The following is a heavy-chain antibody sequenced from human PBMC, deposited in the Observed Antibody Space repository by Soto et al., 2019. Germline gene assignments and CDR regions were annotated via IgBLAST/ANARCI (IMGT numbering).Heavy chain of an antibody. J-gene: IGHJ6*02. D-gene: IGHD6-6*01. Sequence: PGGSLRLSCAASDSTIRRYAMSWVRQAPGKGLEWVSGITGNSARIYYADSVRGRFTISRDHSKNTLYLQMNSLRAEDTAVYFCARDEYSSSIDPPLYGMDVWGQGTTVTVSS. CDR1: DSTIRRYA. CDR2: ITGNSARI. V-gene: IGHV3-23*01. CDR3: ARDEYSSSIDPPLYGMDV.